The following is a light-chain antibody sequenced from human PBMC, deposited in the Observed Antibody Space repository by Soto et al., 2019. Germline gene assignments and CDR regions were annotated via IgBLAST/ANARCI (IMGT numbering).Light chain of an antibody. CDR3: QSYDSSLSGYVV. V-gene: IGLV1-40*01. CDR1: SSNIGAGYD. Sequence: QPVLTQPPSVSGAPGQRVTISCTGSSSNIGAGYDVHWYQQLPGTDPKLLIDGNSNRPSGVPDRFSGSKSGTSASLAITGLQAEDEADYYCQSYDSSLSGYVVFGGGTKLTVL. CDR2: GNS. J-gene: IGLJ2*01.